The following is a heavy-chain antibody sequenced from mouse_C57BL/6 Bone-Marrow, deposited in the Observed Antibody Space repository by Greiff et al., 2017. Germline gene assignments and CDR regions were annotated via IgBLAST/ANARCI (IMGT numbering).Heavy chain of an antibody. CDR3: ARTLLLRYWYFDV. V-gene: IGHV1-19*01. Sequence: EVQLQQSGPVLVKPGASVKMSCKASGYTFTDYYMNWVKQSHGKSLEWIGAINPYNGGTSYNQKFKGKATLTVDKSSSTAYMELNSLTSEDSAVYYCARTLLLRYWYFDVWGTGTTVTVSS. D-gene: IGHD1-1*01. J-gene: IGHJ1*03. CDR1: GYTFTDYY. CDR2: INPYNGGT.